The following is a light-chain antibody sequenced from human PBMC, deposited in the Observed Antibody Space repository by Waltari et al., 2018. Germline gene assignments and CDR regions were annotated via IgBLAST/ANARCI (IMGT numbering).Light chain of an antibody. CDR1: QSVLYSSNNQNY. CDR2: WAS. V-gene: IGKV4-1*01. J-gene: IGKJ2*01. Sequence: DIVMTQSPDSLAVSLGERATINCKSSQSVLYSSNNQNYLAWFQQKPGQTPHLLIYWASPRESGVPDRFSGSGSGTDFTLTISSLQAEDVAVYYCQQYYSTPYTFGQGTKLEIK. CDR3: QQYYSTPYT.